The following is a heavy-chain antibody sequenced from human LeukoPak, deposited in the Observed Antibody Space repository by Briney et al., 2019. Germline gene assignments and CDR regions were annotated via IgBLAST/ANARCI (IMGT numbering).Heavy chain of an antibody. D-gene: IGHD3-16*01. Sequence: GGSLRLSCAASGISFSSHVMSWVRQAPGKGLEWVSVISDSGGTTYYADSVKGRFTISRDNSKNTLYLQMNSLRAEDTAIYYCASRWGYSFDHWGQGTLVTVSS. V-gene: IGHV3-23*01. J-gene: IGHJ4*02. CDR2: ISDSGGTT. CDR1: GISFSSHV. CDR3: ASRWGYSFDH.